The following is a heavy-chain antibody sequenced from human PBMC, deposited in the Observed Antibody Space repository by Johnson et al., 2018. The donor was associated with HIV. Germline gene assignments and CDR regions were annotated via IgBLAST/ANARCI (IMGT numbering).Heavy chain of an antibody. CDR3: AKVLTSSTSWLDDAFDI. CDR1: GFTFSIYD. J-gene: IGHJ3*02. D-gene: IGHD6-13*01. V-gene: IGHV3-30*02. CDR2: IWYDGSEK. Sequence: QVQLVESGGGLVQPGGSLRLSCAASGFTFSIYDMHWVRQATGKGLEWVTFIWYDGSEKDYADSVKGRFTISRDNSKNTLFLQMNSLRAEDTAVYYCAKVLTSSTSWLDDAFDICGQGTMVTVSS.